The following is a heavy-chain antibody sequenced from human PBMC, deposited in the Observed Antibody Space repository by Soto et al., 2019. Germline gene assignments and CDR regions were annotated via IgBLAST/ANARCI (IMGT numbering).Heavy chain of an antibody. CDR2: ISGSGGST. Sequence: GGSLRLSCAASGFTFSSYAMSWVRQAPGKGLEWVSTISGSGGSTYYVDSVKGRLTISRDNSKNTLYLQMDSLRAEDTAVYYCAKDIFRGHIVVATAMGGVDVWGQGTTVTVSS. J-gene: IGHJ6*02. CDR3: AKDIFRGHIVVATAMGGVDV. V-gene: IGHV3-23*01. D-gene: IGHD2-21*02. CDR1: GFTFSSYA.